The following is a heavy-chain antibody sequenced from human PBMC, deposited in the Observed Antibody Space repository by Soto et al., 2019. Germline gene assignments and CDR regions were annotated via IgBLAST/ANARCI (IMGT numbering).Heavy chain of an antibody. CDR1: GGTFSTDA. J-gene: IGHJ4*02. D-gene: IGHD2-2*02. Sequence: QVQLVQSGAEVKKPGSSVKVSCKASGGTFSTDAFSWVRQAPGQGLEWMGGIIPIFGTANYAQKFHGRVTITEDESTSTAYMELSSLRSDDTAVYYCATGLHGGPATIEVAYWGQGTLVTVSS. V-gene: IGHV1-69*01. CDR2: IIPIFGTA. CDR3: ATGLHGGPATIEVAY.